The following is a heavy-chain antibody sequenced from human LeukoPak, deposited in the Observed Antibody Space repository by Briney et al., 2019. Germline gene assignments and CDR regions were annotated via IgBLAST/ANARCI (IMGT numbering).Heavy chain of an antibody. CDR1: GYSISTDYY. J-gene: IGHJ4*02. V-gene: IGHV4-4*07. D-gene: IGHD3-10*01. Sequence: PSETLSLTCTVSGYSISTDYYWGWIRQPAGKGLEWIGRIYTSGSTNYNPSLKSRVTMSVDTSKNQFSLKLSSVTAADTAVYYCARDKYYYGSGSYVHFDYWGQGTLVTVSS. CDR3: ARDKYYYGSGSYVHFDY. CDR2: IYTSGST.